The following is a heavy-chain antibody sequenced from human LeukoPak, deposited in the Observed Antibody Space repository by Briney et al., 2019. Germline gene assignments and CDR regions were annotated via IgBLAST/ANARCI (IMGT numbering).Heavy chain of an antibody. J-gene: IGHJ4*02. V-gene: IGHV4-34*01. CDR3: ARGRLTSAFDY. Sequence: SETLSLTCAVYGGSFSGYYWSWIRQPPGKGLEWIEEINHSGSTNYNPSLKSRVTISVDTSKNQFSLKLSSVTAADTAVYYCARGRLTSAFDYWGQGTLVTVSS. D-gene: IGHD3-22*01. CDR2: INHSGST. CDR1: GGSFSGYY.